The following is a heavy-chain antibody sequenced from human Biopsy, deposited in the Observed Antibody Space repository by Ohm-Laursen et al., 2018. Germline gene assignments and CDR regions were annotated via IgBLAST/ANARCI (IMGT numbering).Heavy chain of an antibody. CDR3: ARVRVWADSEGAFDP. V-gene: IGHV4-59*01. J-gene: IGHJ3*01. Sequence: GTLSLTCIVSGGSINNFYWRWIRQPPGKGVAWIGIIYYSGNTKYNPSLKSRVTISVDTFRNQFPLKLSSVTAADAAVYYCARVRVWADSEGAFDPWGQGTMVTVSS. D-gene: IGHD1-26*01. CDR1: GGSINNFY. CDR2: IYYSGNT.